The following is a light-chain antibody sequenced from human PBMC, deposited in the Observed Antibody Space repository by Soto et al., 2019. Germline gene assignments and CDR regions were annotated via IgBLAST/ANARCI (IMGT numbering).Light chain of an antibody. J-gene: IGLJ1*01. V-gene: IGLV2-14*01. CDR3: VSFTTSKSYV. Sequence: QSALAQPSSVSGSPGQSSTISCTGTISDVGAYIFVSWYQQYPGKAPKLMIYDITNRPSGVSNRFSGSKAGNTASLTISGLQAEDEADYYCVSFTTSKSYVFGTGTKVTV. CDR1: ISDVGAYIF. CDR2: DIT.